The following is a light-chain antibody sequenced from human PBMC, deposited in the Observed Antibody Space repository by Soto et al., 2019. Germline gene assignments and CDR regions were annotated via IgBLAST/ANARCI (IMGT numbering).Light chain of an antibody. CDR1: QSISSW. Sequence: GDSVTITCRASQSISSWLAWYQQKPGKAPKLLIYKASSLESGVPSRFSGSGSGTEFTLTISSLQPDDFATYYCQQYNSYPWTFGQGTKVEIK. CDR3: QQYNSYPWT. CDR2: KAS. J-gene: IGKJ1*01. V-gene: IGKV1-5*03.